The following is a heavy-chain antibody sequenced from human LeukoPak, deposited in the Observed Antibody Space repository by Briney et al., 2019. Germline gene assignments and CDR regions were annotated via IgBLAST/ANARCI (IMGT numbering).Heavy chain of an antibody. J-gene: IGHJ4*02. V-gene: IGHV3-74*01. D-gene: IGHD4-17*01. CDR1: GFTFSTDW. CDR2: IKGDGSST. Sequence: PGGSLRLSCAASGFTFSTDWMHWVRQAPGKGLMWVARIKGDGSSTIYADSVKGRFTISRDNSKNTLYLQTSSLRAEDTAVYYCARASTTVPNLLDHWGRGTLVTVSS. CDR3: ARASTTVPNLLDH.